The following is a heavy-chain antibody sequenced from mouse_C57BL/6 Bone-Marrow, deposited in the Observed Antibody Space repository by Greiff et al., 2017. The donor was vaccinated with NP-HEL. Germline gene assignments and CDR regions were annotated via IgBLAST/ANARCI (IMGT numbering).Heavy chain of an antibody. J-gene: IGHJ3*01. CDR2: ISSGGSYT. CDR1: GFTFSSYG. CDR3: ARRGVGAY. Sequence: EVQLVESGGDLVKPGGSLKLSCAASGFTFSSYGMSWVRQTPDKRLEWVATISSGGSYTYYPDSVKGRFTITRDNAKHTLYLQMNSLKSEDTAMYYCARRGVGAYWGQGTLVTVSA. V-gene: IGHV5-6*01.